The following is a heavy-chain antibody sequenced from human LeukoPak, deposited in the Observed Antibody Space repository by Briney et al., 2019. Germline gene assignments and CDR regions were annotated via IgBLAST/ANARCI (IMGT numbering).Heavy chain of an antibody. V-gene: IGHV3-66*02. CDR2: IYSGGST. Sequence: PGGSLRPSCAASGFTFSINYMSWVRQAPGKGLEWVSVIYSGGSTYYADSVKGRFTISRDNSKNTLYLQMNSLRAEDTAVYYCARDGDTLVGFDYWGQGTLVTVSS. D-gene: IGHD5-18*01. J-gene: IGHJ4*02. CDR3: ARDGDTLVGFDY. CDR1: GFTFSINY.